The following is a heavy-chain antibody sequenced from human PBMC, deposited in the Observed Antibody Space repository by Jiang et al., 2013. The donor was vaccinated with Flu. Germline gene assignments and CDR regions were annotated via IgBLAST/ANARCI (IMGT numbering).Heavy chain of an antibody. D-gene: IGHD4-17*01. V-gene: IGHV1-3*01. Sequence: GAEVKKPGASVKVSCKASGYTFTSYAMHWVRQAPGQRLEWMGWISAGNGNTKYSQKFQGRVTITRDTSATTAYMDLSSLRSEDTAVYYCARVGSYGDYVSFDYWGQGTLVTVSS. CDR2: ISAGNGNT. J-gene: IGHJ4*02. CDR3: ARVGSYGDYVSFDY. CDR1: GYTFTSYA.